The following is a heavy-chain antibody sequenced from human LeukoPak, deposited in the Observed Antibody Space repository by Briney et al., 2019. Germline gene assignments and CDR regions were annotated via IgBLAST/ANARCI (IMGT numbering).Heavy chain of an antibody. CDR3: TRGRHDITMIVVVMTSVSYYLDV. CDR2: INPSGST. V-gene: IGHV4-34*01. Sequence: SETLSLTCAVYGGSFSGYHWTWIRQSPGKGLEWIGDINPSGSTYYNPSLKSRLTISVDTSKNQFSLKLRSVTAADTAVYYCTRGRHDITMIVVVMTSVSYYLDVWGKGTTVTVS. CDR1: GGSFSGYH. D-gene: IGHD3-22*01. J-gene: IGHJ6*03.